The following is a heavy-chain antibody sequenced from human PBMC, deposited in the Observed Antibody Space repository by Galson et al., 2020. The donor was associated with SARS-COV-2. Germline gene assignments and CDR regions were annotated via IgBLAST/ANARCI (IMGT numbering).Heavy chain of an antibody. J-gene: IGHJ4*02. CDR3: ARGSDKFDY. V-gene: IGHV4-4*02. CDR1: GDYISSSDW. D-gene: IGHD3-9*01. Sequence: SATLSLTCAVSGDYISSSDWWSWVRQPPGKGLEWIGEIYHGGSANYNPSLKSRVTISVDTSKNQFSLNLTSVTAADTAVYYCARGSDKFDYWGQGTLVTVSS. CDR2: IYHGGSA.